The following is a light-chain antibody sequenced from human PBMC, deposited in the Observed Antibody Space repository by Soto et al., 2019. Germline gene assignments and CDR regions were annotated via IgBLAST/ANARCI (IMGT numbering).Light chain of an antibody. Sequence: QSVLTQPPSVSAAPGQKVTISCSGSSSNIGNNYVSWYQHLPGTAPKVLIYVNNKRPSGIPDRFSGSKSGTSATLGITGLQTGDEGDYYCGTWDTSLSAVVFGGGTKVTVL. J-gene: IGLJ2*01. CDR3: GTWDTSLSAVV. CDR2: VNN. CDR1: SSNIGNNY. V-gene: IGLV1-51*01.